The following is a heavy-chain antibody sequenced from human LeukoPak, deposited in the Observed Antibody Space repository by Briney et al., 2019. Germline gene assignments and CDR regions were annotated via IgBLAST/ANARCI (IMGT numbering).Heavy chain of an antibody. V-gene: IGHV4-31*03. Sequence: SETLSLTCTVSGGSISSGGYFWSWIRQHPGKGLEWIGYIYYSGSTYYNPSLKSRLTISLDTSKNQFSLKLSSVTAADTAVYYCARGRTHYYDSSAPSYYFDYWGQGTLVTVSS. CDR2: IYYSGST. CDR1: GGSISSGGYF. CDR3: ARGRTHYYDSSAPSYYFDY. J-gene: IGHJ4*02. D-gene: IGHD3-22*01.